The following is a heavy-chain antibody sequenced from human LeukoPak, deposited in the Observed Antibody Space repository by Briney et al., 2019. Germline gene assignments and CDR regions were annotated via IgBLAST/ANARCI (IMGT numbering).Heavy chain of an antibody. V-gene: IGHV3-23*01. CDR3: AKVAPSSSWLEAYYYYGMDV. CDR2: ISGSGGST. J-gene: IGHJ6*02. Sequence: GGSLRLSCAASGFTFSSYAMSWVRQAPGKGLEWVSAISGSGGSTYYADSVKGRFTISRDKSKNPLYLQMNSLRAEDTAVYYCAKVAPSSSWLEAYYYYGMDVWGQGTTVTVSS. D-gene: IGHD6-13*01. CDR1: GFTFSSYA.